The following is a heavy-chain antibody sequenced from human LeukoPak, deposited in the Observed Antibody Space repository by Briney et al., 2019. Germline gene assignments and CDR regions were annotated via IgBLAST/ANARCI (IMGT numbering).Heavy chain of an antibody. CDR1: GFTFSSYS. J-gene: IGHJ4*02. CDR2: ITASGTAM. D-gene: IGHD1-26*01. Sequence: GGSLRLSCAASGFTFSSYSMNWVRQAPGKGLEWVSHITASGTAMFYADSVKGRFTISRDNAKNSLYLQMNSLRDEDTAVYYCARVALGAPDYWGQGTLVTVSS. V-gene: IGHV3-48*02. CDR3: ARVALGAPDY.